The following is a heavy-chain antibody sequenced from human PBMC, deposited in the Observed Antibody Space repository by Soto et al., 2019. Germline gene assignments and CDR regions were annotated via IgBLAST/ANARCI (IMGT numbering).Heavy chain of an antibody. CDR1: GFTFSSYA. V-gene: IGHV3-23*01. CDR2: ISGSGGST. Sequence: GGSLRLSCAASGFTFSSYAMSWVRQAPGKGLEWVSAISGSGGSTYYADSVKGRFTISRDNSKNTLYLQMNSLRAEDTAVYYCAKDVGYCTNGVCYRLDYWGQGTLVTVSS. J-gene: IGHJ4*02. CDR3: AKDVGYCTNGVCYRLDY. D-gene: IGHD2-8*01.